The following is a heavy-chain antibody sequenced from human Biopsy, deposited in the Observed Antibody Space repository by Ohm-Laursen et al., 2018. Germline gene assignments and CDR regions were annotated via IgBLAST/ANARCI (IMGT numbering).Heavy chain of an antibody. CDR2: INPHSGTT. D-gene: IGHD2-15*01. V-gene: IGHV1-2*02. CDR1: GYTFTGQY. J-gene: IGHJ1*01. Sequence: VASVKASCKASGYTFTGQYLHWARQVPGQGLEWMGWINPHSGTTKFAQDFQGRVTMTRDTSITTAYMELRRLRSDDTAVYYCAKGQDLRGGAEYFQHWGQGALVTVSS. CDR3: AKGQDLRGGAEYFQH.